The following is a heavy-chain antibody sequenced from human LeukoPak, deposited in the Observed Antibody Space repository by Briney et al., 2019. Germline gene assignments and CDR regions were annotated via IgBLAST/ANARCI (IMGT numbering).Heavy chain of an antibody. Sequence: SETLSLTCTVSGGSICSYYWSWIRQPPGKGLEWIGYIYYSGSTNYNPSLKSRVTISVDTSKNQFSLKLSSVTAADTAVYYCARDRDTQGVINRSYWYFDLWGRGTLVTVSS. CDR3: ARDRDTQGVINRSYWYFDL. CDR1: GGSICSYY. J-gene: IGHJ2*01. D-gene: IGHD3-16*02. CDR2: IYYSGST. V-gene: IGHV4-59*01.